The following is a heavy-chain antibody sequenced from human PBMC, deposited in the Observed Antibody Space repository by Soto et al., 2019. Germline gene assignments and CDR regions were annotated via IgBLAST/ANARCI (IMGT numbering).Heavy chain of an antibody. CDR3: ARQGPRGYSYGYWFDP. D-gene: IGHD5-18*01. J-gene: IGHJ5*02. CDR1: GGSISSYY. V-gene: IGHV4-59*08. Sequence: PSETLSLTCTVSGGSISSYYWSWIRPPPGKGLEWIGYIYYSGSTNYNPSLKSRVTISVDTSKNQFSLKLSSVTATDTAVYYCARQGPRGYSYGYWFDPWGQGNLVTVSS. CDR2: IYYSGST.